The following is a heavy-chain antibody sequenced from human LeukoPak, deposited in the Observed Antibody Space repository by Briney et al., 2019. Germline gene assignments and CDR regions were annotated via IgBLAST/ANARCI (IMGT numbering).Heavy chain of an antibody. CDR2: INHSGST. CDR1: GGSFSGYY. D-gene: IGHD2-2*01. CDR3: ANQRPLHYYYYYMDV. J-gene: IGHJ6*03. Sequence: ASETLSLTCAVYGGSFSGYYWSWIRQPPGKGPEWIGEINHSGSTNYNPSLKSRVTISVDTSKNQFSLKLSSVTAADTAVYYCANQRPLHYYYYYMDVWGKGTTVTISS. V-gene: IGHV4-34*01.